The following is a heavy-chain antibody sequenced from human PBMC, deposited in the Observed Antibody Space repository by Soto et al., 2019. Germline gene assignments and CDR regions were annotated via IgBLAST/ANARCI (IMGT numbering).Heavy chain of an antibody. CDR1: GFTFSDYY. J-gene: IGHJ4*02. V-gene: IGHV3-11*01. CDR2: ISSSGNII. D-gene: IGHD3-22*01. Sequence: QVQLVESGGGLVKPGGSLRLSCAASGFTFSDYYMTWIRQAPGKGLEWVSYISSSGNIIYYADSVKGRFIISRDSAKNSLYLQMNSLRAEDTAMYYCARLRNYYDSSGYLHFDYWGQGTLVTVSS. CDR3: ARLRNYYDSSGYLHFDY.